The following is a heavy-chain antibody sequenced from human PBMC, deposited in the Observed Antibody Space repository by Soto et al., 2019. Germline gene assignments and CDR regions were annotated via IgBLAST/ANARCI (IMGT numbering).Heavy chain of an antibody. V-gene: IGHV3-48*01. D-gene: IGHD3-10*01. J-gene: IGHJ4*02. CDR1: GFTFSSYS. CDR2: ISSSSSTI. Sequence: EVQLVESGGGLVQPGGSLRLSCAASGFTFSSYSMNWVRQAPGKGLEWVSYISSSSSTIYYADSVKGRFTISRDNAKNSLYLQMNSLRAEDTAVYYCAVLDPPTLGEFPGYWGQGTLVTVSS. CDR3: AVLDPPTLGEFPGY.